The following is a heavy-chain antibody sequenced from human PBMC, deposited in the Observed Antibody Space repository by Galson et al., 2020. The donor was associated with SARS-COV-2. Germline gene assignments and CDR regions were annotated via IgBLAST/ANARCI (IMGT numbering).Heavy chain of an antibody. CDR1: GFSFSDFW. CDR2: IKQDGSLR. CDR3: AREFGPID. V-gene: IGHV3-7*01. J-gene: IGHJ4*02. Sequence: GESLKISCAASGFSFSDFWMNWVRQAPGKGLEWVANIKQDGSLRGYAGSVKGRFIISRDNAKNSMFLQMNSLRVEDTAVYYCAREFGPIDWGQGTLVTVTS. D-gene: IGHD3-16*01.